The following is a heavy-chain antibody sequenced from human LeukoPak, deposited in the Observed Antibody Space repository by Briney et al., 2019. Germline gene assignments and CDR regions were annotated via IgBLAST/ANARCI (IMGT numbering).Heavy chain of an antibody. V-gene: IGHV3-49*04. CDR2: IRSKAYRGTT. D-gene: IGHD5-18*01. J-gene: IGHJ6*02. CDR1: GFTFGDHA. Sequence: GGSLRLSCTGSGFTFGDHAMSWVRRAPGKGLEWVGFIRSKAYRGTTEYAASVKGRFSISRDDSASIAYLQMNSLKTEDTAVYYCARGPIQLWIHDAMDVGGQGTTVTVSS. CDR3: ARGPIQLWIHDAMDV.